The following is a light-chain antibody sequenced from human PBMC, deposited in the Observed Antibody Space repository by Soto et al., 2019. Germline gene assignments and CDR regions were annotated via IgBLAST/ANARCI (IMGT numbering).Light chain of an antibody. Sequence: EIVLTQSPGTLSLSPGERATLSCRASQSVKSSYLAWYQQKPGEPPRRLIYGASTRATGIPDRFIGSGSAPDFTLTITRMEPEDFAVFYCQRYGSSSLTFGGGSKVQIK. CDR1: QSVKSSY. V-gene: IGKV3-20*01. CDR2: GAS. CDR3: QRYGSSSLT. J-gene: IGKJ4*01.